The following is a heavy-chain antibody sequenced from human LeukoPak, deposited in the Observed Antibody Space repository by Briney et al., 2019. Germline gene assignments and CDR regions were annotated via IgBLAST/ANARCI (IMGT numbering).Heavy chain of an antibody. CDR2: INSDGSSA. D-gene: IGHD4-23*01. CDR1: GFTFSSYW. V-gene: IGHV3-74*01. Sequence: GGSLRLSCAASGFTFSSYWMQWVRQAPGKGLVWVSRINSDGSSASYADSVEGRFTISRDNAKNTLYLQMNSLRAEDTAVYYCARHLTYGGWNSWGQGTLVTVSS. J-gene: IGHJ4*02. CDR3: ARHLTYGGWNS.